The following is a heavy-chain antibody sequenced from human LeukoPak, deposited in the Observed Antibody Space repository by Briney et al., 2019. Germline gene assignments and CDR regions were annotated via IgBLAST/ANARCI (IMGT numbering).Heavy chain of an antibody. CDR2: IDHTGTT. CDR1: GYTFSNAW. Sequence: GSLRLSCAASGYTFSNAWMSWIRQPPGKGLEWIGYIDHTGTTNYNPSLNSRVTISRDTSKNHFSLQLSSVTAADTAVYYCATLRRVRVATSFRGSAFDIWGQGTMVTVSS. D-gene: IGHD5-12*01. J-gene: IGHJ3*02. CDR3: ATLRRVRVATSFRGSAFDI. V-gene: IGHV4-59*12.